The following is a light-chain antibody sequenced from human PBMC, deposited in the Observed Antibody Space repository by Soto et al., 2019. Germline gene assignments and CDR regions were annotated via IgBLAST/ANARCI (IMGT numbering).Light chain of an antibody. V-gene: IGKV3-11*01. CDR1: QSVSSY. Sequence: EIVLTQSPATLSLSPGERATLSCRASQSVSSYLAWYQQKPGQAPRLLIYDASNRATGIPARFSGSGSGTDFTLTISSLEPEDFAVYYCQQRSNWTYGLTFGGGTKVEIK. CDR2: DAS. CDR3: QQRSNWTYGLT. J-gene: IGKJ4*01.